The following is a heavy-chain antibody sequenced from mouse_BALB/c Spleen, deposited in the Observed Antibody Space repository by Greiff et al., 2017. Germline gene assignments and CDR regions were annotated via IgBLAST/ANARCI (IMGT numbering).Heavy chain of an antibody. J-gene: IGHJ4*01. CDR1: GFTFSSYA. Sequence: DGMLVESGGGLVKPGGSLKLSCAASGFTFSSYAMSWVRQTPEKRLEWVASISSGGSTYYPDSVKGRFTISRDNARNILYLQMSSLRSEDTAMYYCANAMDYWGQGTSVTVSS. V-gene: IGHV5-6-5*01. CDR2: ISSGGST. CDR3: ANAMDY.